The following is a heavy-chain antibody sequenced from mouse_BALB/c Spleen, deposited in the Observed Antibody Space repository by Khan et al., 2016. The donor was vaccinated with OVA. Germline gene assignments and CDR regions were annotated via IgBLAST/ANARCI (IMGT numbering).Heavy chain of an antibody. J-gene: IGHJ2*01. D-gene: IGHD1-1*01. Sequence: QIQLVQSGAELMKPGASVKISCKASGYTFNTYWMEWIKQRPGHGLEWIGEILPESGSTNYNEKLKGKATLTADTSSNTAYMQISSLTSEDSAVYYCVRGFWHYGSSSSHYFDYWGQGSTLTVTS. V-gene: IGHV1-9*01. CDR2: ILPESGST. CDR3: VRGFWHYGSSSSHYFDY. CDR1: GYTFNTYW.